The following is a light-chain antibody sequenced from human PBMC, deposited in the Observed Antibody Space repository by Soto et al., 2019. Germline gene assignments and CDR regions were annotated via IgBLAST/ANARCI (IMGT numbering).Light chain of an antibody. CDR3: CSYAGSSTFDV. CDR1: SSDVGSYNL. J-gene: IGLJ1*01. CDR2: EGS. V-gene: IGLV2-23*03. Sequence: QSALTQPASVSGSLGQSITISCTGTSSDVGSYNLVSWYQQHPGNAPKLMIYEGSERPSGISNRFSGSKSGNTASLTISGLQAEDEADYYCCSYAGSSTFDVFGTGTKVTVL.